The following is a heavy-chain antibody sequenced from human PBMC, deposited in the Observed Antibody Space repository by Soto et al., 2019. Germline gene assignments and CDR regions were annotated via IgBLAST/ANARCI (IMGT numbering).Heavy chain of an antibody. CDR2: INWNSDKV. CDR3: AKDKGGTPYYIDS. D-gene: IGHD6-25*01. J-gene: IGHJ4*02. V-gene: IGHV3-9*01. CDR1: GFNFGNYA. Sequence: VLLVESGGGLVQPGRSLRLSCAVSGFNFGNYAMHWVRQAPGKGLEWVAAINWNSDKVAYAGSVLGRFTIFRDSAKNSLHLQMNELTTEVTALYYCAKDKGGTPYYIDSWGQGILVTVSS.